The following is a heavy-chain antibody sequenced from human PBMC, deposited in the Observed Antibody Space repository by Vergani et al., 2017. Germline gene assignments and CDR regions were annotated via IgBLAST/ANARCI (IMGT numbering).Heavy chain of an antibody. V-gene: IGHV1-2*02. CDR3: ARGQWLPTLSLDY. D-gene: IGHD6-19*01. CDR2: INPNSGGT. J-gene: IGHJ4*02. CDR1: GYTFTGYY. Sequence: QVQLVQSGAEVKKPGASVKVSCKASGYTFTGYYMHWVRQAPGQGLEWKGWINPNSGGTNNEQKFQGRVTMTRDTSLSTAYMELSRLGSDDTAVYYCARGQWLPTLSLDYWGQGTLVTVSS.